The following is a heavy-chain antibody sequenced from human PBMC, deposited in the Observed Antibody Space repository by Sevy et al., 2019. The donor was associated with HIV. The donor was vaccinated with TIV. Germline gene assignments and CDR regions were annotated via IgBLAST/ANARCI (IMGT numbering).Heavy chain of an antibody. CDR1: GFTFSSYG. Sequence: GGSLRLSCAASGFTFSSYGIHWVRQAPGKGLEWVAVIGNDGDVKDYADSVKGRFTGSRDNSKNTLYLQMNSLSPEDTAVYYCAREDSGSGFEYLGQGTLVTVSS. CDR2: IGNDGDVK. V-gene: IGHV3-30*03. J-gene: IGHJ4*02. CDR3: AREDSGSGFEY. D-gene: IGHD5-12*01.